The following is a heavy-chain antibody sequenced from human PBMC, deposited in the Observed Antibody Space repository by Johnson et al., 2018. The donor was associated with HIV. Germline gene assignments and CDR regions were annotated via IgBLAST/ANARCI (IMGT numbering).Heavy chain of an antibody. CDR3: YCTDHFCAGSESKGTFAS. V-gene: IGHV3-11*01. CDR2: ISSGGTTI. Sequence: QVQLVESGGGVVRPGGSLRLSCAASGFTFSDYYMTWIRQAPGKGLEWLSYISSGGTTIYYSDSVKGRFTISRDNSKNTLYLQMTSLRQDDTAVYSCYCTDHFCAGSESKGTFASWGPGTMVTVSS. D-gene: IGHD3-10*02. J-gene: IGHJ3*01. CDR1: GFTFSDYY.